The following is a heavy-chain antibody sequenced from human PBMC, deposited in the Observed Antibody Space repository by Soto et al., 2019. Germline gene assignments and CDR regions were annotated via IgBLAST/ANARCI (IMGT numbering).Heavy chain of an antibody. CDR1: GGSFSGYY. Sequence: SETLSLTCAVYGGSFSGYYWSWIRQPPGKGLEWIGEINHSGSTNYNPSLKSRVTISVETSKNQFSLKLSSVTAADTAVYYCARGRSLGFLEWLLTDWFDPWGQGTLVTV. CDR3: ARGRSLGFLEWLLTDWFDP. V-gene: IGHV4-34*01. J-gene: IGHJ5*02. D-gene: IGHD3-3*01. CDR2: INHSGST.